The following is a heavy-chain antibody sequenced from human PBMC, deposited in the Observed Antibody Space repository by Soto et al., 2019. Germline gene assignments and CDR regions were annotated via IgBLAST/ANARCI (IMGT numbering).Heavy chain of an antibody. CDR2: ISGSGGST. CDR3: AKDGDIVVVVAATQFMVHFDY. V-gene: IGHV3-23*01. Sequence: GGSLRLSCAASGFTFSSYAMSWVRQAPGKGLEWVSAISGSGGSTYYADSVKGRFTISRDNSKNTLYLQMNSLRAEDTAVYYCAKDGDIVVVVAATQFMVHFDYWGQGTLVTVSS. CDR1: GFTFSSYA. D-gene: IGHD2-15*01. J-gene: IGHJ4*02.